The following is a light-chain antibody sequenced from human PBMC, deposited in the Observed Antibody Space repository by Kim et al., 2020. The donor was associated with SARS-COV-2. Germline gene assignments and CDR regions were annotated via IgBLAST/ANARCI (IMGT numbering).Light chain of an antibody. Sequence: QSALTQPASVSGSPGQSITISCTGTSRDVGGYNTVSWYQQQPGKAPKLIIYDGSSRPSGTSNRFSASKSANTASLTISGLQAEDEADYYCCSYTSSSILIGGGTKVTVL. CDR3: CSYTSSSIL. V-gene: IGLV2-14*03. J-gene: IGLJ2*01. CDR1: SRDVGGYNT. CDR2: DGS.